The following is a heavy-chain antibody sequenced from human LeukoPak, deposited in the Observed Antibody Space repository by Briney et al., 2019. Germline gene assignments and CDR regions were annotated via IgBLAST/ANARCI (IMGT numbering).Heavy chain of an antibody. D-gene: IGHD3-9*01. CDR1: GFTFSDYY. Sequence: GGSLRLSCAASGFTFSDYYMTWIRQAPGRGLEWISYINGSSSDTKYADSVKGRFTISRDNAKNSVYLLMNSLRAEDTAVYCCAREHYDILTGYYDAFDIWGQGTMVTVSS. V-gene: IGHV3-11*05. CDR3: AREHYDILTGYYDAFDI. CDR2: INGSSSDT. J-gene: IGHJ3*02.